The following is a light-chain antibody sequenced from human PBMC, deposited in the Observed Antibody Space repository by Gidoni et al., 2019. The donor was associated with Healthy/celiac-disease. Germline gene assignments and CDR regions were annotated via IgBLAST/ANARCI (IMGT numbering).Light chain of an antibody. CDR1: QSISRD. V-gene: IGKV3-15*01. J-gene: IGKJ3*01. CDR2: AAF. Sequence: EIVMTQSPATLSVSAGEGVTLSCRASQSISRDLAWYQQKPGQAPRLLIHAAFARASDVPVRFEGSGSGTDFTLTISRVQSEDFAVYYCQQYSEWPLTFGPGTKVDAK. CDR3: QQYSEWPLT.